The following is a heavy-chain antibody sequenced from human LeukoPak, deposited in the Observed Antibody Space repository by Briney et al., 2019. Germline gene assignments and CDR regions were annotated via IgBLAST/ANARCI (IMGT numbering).Heavy chain of an antibody. CDR3: ARGGYGGYSRSYWFDP. V-gene: IGHV4-4*02. CDR1: GGSISSSNW. CDR2: VYHSGST. D-gene: IGHD5-12*01. Sequence: PSETLSLTCAVSGGSISSSNWWSWVRQPPGKGLEWIGEVYHSGSTNYNPSLKSRVTISVDKSKNQFSLKLSSVTAADTAVYYCARGGYGGYSRSYWFDPWGQGTLVTVSS. J-gene: IGHJ5*02.